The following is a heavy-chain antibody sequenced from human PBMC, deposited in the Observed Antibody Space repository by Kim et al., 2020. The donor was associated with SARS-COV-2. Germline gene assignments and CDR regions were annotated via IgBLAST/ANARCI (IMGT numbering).Heavy chain of an antibody. Sequence: SVKVSCKASGCTFSSYAISWVRQAPGQGLEWMGRIIPILGIANYAQKFQGRVTITADKSTSTAYMELSSLRSEDTAVYYCARGPQERYFDWLQDLWGQGTLVTVSS. D-gene: IGHD3-9*01. CDR3: ARGPQERYFDWLQDL. CDR2: IIPILGIA. CDR1: GCTFSSYA. J-gene: IGHJ5*02. V-gene: IGHV1-69*04.